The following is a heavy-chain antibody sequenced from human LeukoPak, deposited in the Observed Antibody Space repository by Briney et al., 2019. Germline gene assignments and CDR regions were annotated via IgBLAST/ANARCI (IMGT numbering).Heavy chain of an antibody. Sequence: NTGGSLRLSCAASGFTFSSYSMNWVRQAPGKGLEWVSSISSSSSYIYYADSVKGRFTISRDNAKNSLYLQMNSLRAEDTAVYYCARGESYYYDSSGYSPFDYWGQGTLVTVSS. J-gene: IGHJ4*02. CDR1: GFTFSSYS. CDR2: ISSSSSYI. V-gene: IGHV3-21*01. D-gene: IGHD3-22*01. CDR3: ARGESYYYDSSGYSPFDY.